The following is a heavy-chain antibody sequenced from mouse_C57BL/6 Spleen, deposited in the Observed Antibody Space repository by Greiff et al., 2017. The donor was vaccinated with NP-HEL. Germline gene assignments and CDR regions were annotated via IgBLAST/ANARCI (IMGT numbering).Heavy chain of an antibody. D-gene: IGHD2-1*01. V-gene: IGHV1-26*01. CDR2: INPNNGGT. CDR3: ARVAYGNFYYYAMDY. Sequence: EVQLQQSGPELVKPGASVKISCKASGYTFTDYYMNWVKQSHGKSLEWIGDINPNNGGTSYNQKFKGKATLTVDKSSSTAYMELRSLTSEDSAVYYCARVAYGNFYYYAMDYWGQGTSVTVSS. CDR1: GYTFTDYY. J-gene: IGHJ4*01.